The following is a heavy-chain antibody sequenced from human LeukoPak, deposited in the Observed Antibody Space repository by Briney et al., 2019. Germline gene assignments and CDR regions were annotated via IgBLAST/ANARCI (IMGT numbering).Heavy chain of an antibody. CDR1: GGSFSGYY. D-gene: IGHD6-13*01. CDR3: ARGLRPLVLGTYYYYYYMDV. V-gene: IGHV4-34*01. CDR2: INHSGST. J-gene: IGHJ6*03. Sequence: SETLSLTCAVYGGSFSGYYWSWIRQPPGKGLEWIGEINHSGSTNYNPSLKSRVTISVDTSKNQFSLKLNSVTAADTAVYYCARGLRPLVLGTYYYYYYMDVWGKGTTVTVSS.